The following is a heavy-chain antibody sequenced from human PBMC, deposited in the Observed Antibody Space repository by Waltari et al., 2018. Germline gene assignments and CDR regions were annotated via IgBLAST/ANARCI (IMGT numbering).Heavy chain of an antibody. Sequence: QVQLQESGPGLVKPSETLSLTCAVSGYSISSGYYWGWIRQPPGKGLEWIGSIYHSGSTYYNPSLKSRVTISVDTSKNQFSLKLSSVTAADTAVYYCARVVEALKRYYYGSGSYPGRFDPWGQGTLVTVSS. J-gene: IGHJ5*02. CDR1: GYSISSGYY. CDR3: ARVVEALKRYYYGSGSYPGRFDP. CDR2: IYHSGST. D-gene: IGHD3-10*01. V-gene: IGHV4-38-2*01.